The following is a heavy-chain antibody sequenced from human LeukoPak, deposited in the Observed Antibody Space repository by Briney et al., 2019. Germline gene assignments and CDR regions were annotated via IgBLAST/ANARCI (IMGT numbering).Heavy chain of an antibody. V-gene: IGHV3-23*01. J-gene: IGHJ4*02. CDR2: ISGSGGTT. CDR1: GFTFSSYA. D-gene: IGHD6-19*01. Sequence: GGSLRLSCAVSGFTFSSYAMSWVRQAPGKGLGWVSTISGSGGTTYYADSVKGRFTISRDNSKNTLYLQMNSLRAEDTAVYYCAKPVAGTGYFDYWGPGTLVTVSS. CDR3: AKPVAGTGYFDY.